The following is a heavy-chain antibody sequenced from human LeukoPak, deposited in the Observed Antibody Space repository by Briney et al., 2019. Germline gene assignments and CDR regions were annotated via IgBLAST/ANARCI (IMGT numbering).Heavy chain of an antibody. J-gene: IGHJ4*02. CDR2: IKQDGSEK. CDR1: GFTFSSYW. D-gene: IGHD3-22*01. V-gene: IGHV3-7*01. Sequence: PGGSLRHSCAASGFTFSSYWMSWVRQAPGKGLERVANIKQDGSEKYYVDSVKGRFTISRDNAKNSLYLQMNSLRAEDTAVYYCAREFDYYDSSPLDYWGQGTLVTVSS. CDR3: AREFDYYDSSPLDY.